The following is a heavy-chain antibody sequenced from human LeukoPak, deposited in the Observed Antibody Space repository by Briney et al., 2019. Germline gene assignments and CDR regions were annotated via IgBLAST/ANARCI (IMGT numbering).Heavy chain of an antibody. J-gene: IGHJ4*02. Sequence: GGSLRLSCAASGFTFSSYSMNWVRQAPGKGLVWVSRINPDGSTTTYADSVKGRFTISRDNAKNTLYLQMNSLRAEDTAVYYCARVRVGAYDFEYWGQGTLVTVSS. D-gene: IGHD3-10*01. CDR2: INPDGSTT. CDR3: ARVRVGAYDFEY. CDR1: GFTFSSYS. V-gene: IGHV3-74*01.